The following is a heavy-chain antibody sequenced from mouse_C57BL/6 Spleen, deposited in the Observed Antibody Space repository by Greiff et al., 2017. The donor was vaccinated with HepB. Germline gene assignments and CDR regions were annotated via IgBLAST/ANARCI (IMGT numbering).Heavy chain of an antibody. Sequence: VQLQESGAELVKPGASVKMSCKASGYTFTSYWITWVKQRPGQGLEWIGDIYPGSGSTNYNEKFKSKATLTVDTSSSTAYMQLSSLTSEDSAVYSCARRRLYGSSLYAMDYWGQGTSVTVSS. CDR3: ARRRLYGSSLYAMDY. V-gene: IGHV1-55*01. CDR2: IYPGSGST. D-gene: IGHD1-1*01. CDR1: GYTFTSYW. J-gene: IGHJ4*01.